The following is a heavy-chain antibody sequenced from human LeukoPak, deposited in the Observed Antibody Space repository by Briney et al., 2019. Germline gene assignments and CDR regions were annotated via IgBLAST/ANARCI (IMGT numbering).Heavy chain of an antibody. CDR3: AKPPDPHYDILTGYYQDYYYMDA. V-gene: IGHV3-30*02. D-gene: IGHD3-9*01. CDR2: IRYDGSNK. CDR1: GFTFSSYG. J-gene: IGHJ6*03. Sequence: PGGSLRLSCAASGFTFSSYGMHWVRQAPGKGLEWVAFIRYDGSNKYYADSVKGRFTISRDNSKNTLYLQMNSLRAEDTAVYYCAKPPDPHYDILTGYYQDYYYMDAWGKGTTVTVSS.